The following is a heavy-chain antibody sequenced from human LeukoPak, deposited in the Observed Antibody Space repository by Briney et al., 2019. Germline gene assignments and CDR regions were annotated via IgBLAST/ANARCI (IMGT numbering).Heavy chain of an antibody. Sequence: GESLKISCRGSGYNFTTYWIGWVRQMPGKGLEWMGIIYPGDYSGDSNTKYSPSFQGQVTISADKSITSAHLQWSSLKASDTAIYYRARYRGSPEGYFDYWGRGTLVTVSS. CDR2: IYPGDYSGDSNT. J-gene: IGHJ4*02. CDR1: GYNFTTYW. D-gene: IGHD1-26*01. CDR3: ARYRGSPEGYFDY. V-gene: IGHV5-51*01.